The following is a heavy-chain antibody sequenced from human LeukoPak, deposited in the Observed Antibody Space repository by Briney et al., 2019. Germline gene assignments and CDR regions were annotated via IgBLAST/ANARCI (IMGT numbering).Heavy chain of an antibody. J-gene: IGHJ4*02. V-gene: IGHV3-30*18. CDR2: ISYDGSNK. CDR1: GFTFSSYG. D-gene: IGHD3-16*01. CDR3: AKAFGVAGRGPYYFDY. Sequence: GRSLRLSCAASGFTFSSYGMHWVRQAPGKGLEWVAVISYDGSNKYYADSVKGRFTISRDNSKNTLYLQMNSLRAEDTAVYYCAKAFGVAGRGPYYFDYWGQGTLVTVSS.